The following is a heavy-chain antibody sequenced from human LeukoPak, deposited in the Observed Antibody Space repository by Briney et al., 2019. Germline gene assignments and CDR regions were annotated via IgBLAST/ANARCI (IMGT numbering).Heavy chain of an antibody. CDR1: GYTFTDYY. CDR2: INPNSGGT. V-gene: IGHV1-2*04. Sequence: ASVKVSCKASGYTFTDYYMHWVRQAPGQGLEWMGWINPNSGGTNYAQKFQGWVTMTRDTSISTAYMELSRQRSDDTAVYYCARVADFYGMDVWGQGTTVTVSS. CDR3: ARVADFYGMDV. J-gene: IGHJ6*02.